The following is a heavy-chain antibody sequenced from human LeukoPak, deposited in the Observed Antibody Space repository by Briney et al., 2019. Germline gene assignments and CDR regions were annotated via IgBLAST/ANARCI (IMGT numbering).Heavy chain of an antibody. CDR3: ARYGVYRGMDV. D-gene: IGHD5-12*01. CDR2: IYYSGST. CDR1: GGSIRSYY. V-gene: IGHV4-59*01. Sequence: SETLSLTCTVSGGSIRSYYWSWIRQPPGKGLEWIGYIYYSGSTNYNPSLKSRVTISGDTSKKQFFLKLSSVTAADTAVYYCARYGVYRGMDVWGQGTTVTVSS. J-gene: IGHJ6*02.